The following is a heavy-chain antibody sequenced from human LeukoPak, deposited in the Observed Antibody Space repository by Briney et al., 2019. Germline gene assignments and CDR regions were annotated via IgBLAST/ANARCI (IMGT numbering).Heavy chain of an antibody. CDR2: VSSTGSGT. Sequence: GGSLRLSCVASGFTFSTCGMSWVRQAPGKGLEWVAAVSSTGSGTYYPDSLKGRFIISRDNSQNTVFLQMNSLRPEDTAFYFCAKDGPLLWFGPTDAWSQGILVTVSS. D-gene: IGHD3-10*01. CDR3: AKDGPLLWFGPTDA. CDR1: GFTFSTCG. V-gene: IGHV3-23*01. J-gene: IGHJ5*02.